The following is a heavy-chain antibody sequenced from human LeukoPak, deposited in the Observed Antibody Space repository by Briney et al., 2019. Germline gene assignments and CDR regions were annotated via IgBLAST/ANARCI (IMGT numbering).Heavy chain of an antibody. CDR3: VKGGVYSYRALDY. J-gene: IGHJ4*02. CDR2: ISSSGGNT. Sequence: GGSLRLSRSASGFTFSSCAMHWVRQAPGKGLEYVSTISSSGGNTYYADSVMGRFTISRDNPKNTLYLQMSSLSAEDTAVYYCVKGGVYSYRALDYWGQGTLVTVFS. CDR1: GFTFSSCA. V-gene: IGHV3-64D*06. D-gene: IGHD1-26*01.